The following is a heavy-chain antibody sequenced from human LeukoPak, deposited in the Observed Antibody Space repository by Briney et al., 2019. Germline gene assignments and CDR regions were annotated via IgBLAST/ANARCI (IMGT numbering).Heavy chain of an antibody. CDR1: GFTFSSYA. Sequence: QPGGSLRLSCAASGFTFSSYAMSWVRQAPGKGLEWVSAISGSGGSTYYADSVKGRFTISRDNSKNTLYLQMNSLRAEDTAVYYCARAPPERGYSYVEFDYWGQGTLVTVSS. J-gene: IGHJ4*02. D-gene: IGHD5-18*01. CDR2: ISGSGGST. CDR3: ARAPPERGYSYVEFDY. V-gene: IGHV3-23*01.